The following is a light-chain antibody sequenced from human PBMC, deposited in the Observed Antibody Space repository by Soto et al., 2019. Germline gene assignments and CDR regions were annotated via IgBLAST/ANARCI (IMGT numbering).Light chain of an antibody. CDR2: EVS. V-gene: IGLV2-14*01. J-gene: IGLJ2*01. CDR3: SSYTSSNTVV. CDR1: SSDVGGYNY. Sequence: QSALTQPASVSGSPGQSITISCTGTSSDVGGYNYVSWYQHHPGKAPKLMIYEVSNRPSGVSNRFSGSKSGNTASLTISGLQAEDEADYCCSSYTSSNTVVFGGGTKVTVL.